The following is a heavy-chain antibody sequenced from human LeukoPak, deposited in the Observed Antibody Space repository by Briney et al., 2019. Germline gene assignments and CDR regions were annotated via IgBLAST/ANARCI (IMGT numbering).Heavy chain of an antibody. CDR1: RYTFTGYY. CDR2: INPNSGGT. D-gene: IGHD2-8*01. J-gene: IGHJ4*02. CDR3: ARGVYCTNGVCYPHFDY. V-gene: IGHV1-2*02. Sequence: EASVKVSCKASRYTFTGYYMHWVRQAPGQGREWMGWINPNSGGTNYAQKFQGRVTMTRDTSISTAYMELSRLRSDDTAVYYCARGVYCTNGVCYPHFDYWGQGTLVTVSS.